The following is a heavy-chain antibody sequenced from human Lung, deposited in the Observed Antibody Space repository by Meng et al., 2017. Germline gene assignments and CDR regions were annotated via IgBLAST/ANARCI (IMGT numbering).Heavy chain of an antibody. Sequence: QGQIQQWVAGLFKPSETLALTCVVSGGSFSDYYWSWIRQPPGKGLEWIGEINHSGSTNYNPSLESRATISVDTSQNNLSLKLSSVTAADSAVYYCARGPTTMAHDFDYWGQGTLVTVFS. CDR1: GGSFSDYY. CDR3: ARGPTTMAHDFDY. V-gene: IGHV4-34*01. J-gene: IGHJ4*02. CDR2: INHSGST. D-gene: IGHD4-11*01.